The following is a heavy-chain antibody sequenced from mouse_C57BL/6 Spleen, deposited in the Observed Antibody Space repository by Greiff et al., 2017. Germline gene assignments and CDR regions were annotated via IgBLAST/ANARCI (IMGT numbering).Heavy chain of an antibody. CDR2: INPSSGYT. CDR1: GYTFTSYT. D-gene: IGHD3-3*01. CDR3: ARGGRAMDY. V-gene: IGHV1-4*01. Sequence: VMLVESGAELARPGASVKMSCKASGYTFTSYTMHWVKQRPGQGLEWIGYINPSSGYTKYNQKFKDKATLTADKSSSTAYMQLSSLTSEDSAVYYCARGGRAMDYWGQGTSVTVSS. J-gene: IGHJ4*01.